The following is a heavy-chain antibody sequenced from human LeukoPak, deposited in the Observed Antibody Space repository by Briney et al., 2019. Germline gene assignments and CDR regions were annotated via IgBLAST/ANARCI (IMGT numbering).Heavy chain of an antibody. J-gene: IGHJ4*02. CDR1: GFTFSSYW. CDR2: IKQDGSEK. Sequence: PGGSLRLSCAASGFTFSSYWMSWVRQAPGKGLEGVANIKQDGSEKYYVHSVKGRFTISRDNDKNSLYLQMNSLRAEDTAVYYCATGVAAMDYWGQGTLVTVSS. D-gene: IGHD2-2*01. CDR3: ATGVAAMDY. V-gene: IGHV3-7*01.